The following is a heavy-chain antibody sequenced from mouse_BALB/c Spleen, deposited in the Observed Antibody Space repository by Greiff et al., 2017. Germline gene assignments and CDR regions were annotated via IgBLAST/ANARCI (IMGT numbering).Heavy chain of an antibody. V-gene: IGHV1S56*01. D-gene: IGHD2-1*01. CDR2: IYPGNVNT. Sequence: QVQLKESGPELVKPGASVRISCKASGYTFTSYYIHWVKQRPGQGLEWIGWIYPGNVNTKYNEKFKGKATLTADKSSSTAYMQLSSLTSEDSAVYFCARENGKGTHFDYWGQGTTLTVSS. J-gene: IGHJ2*01. CDR3: ARENGKGTHFDY. CDR1: GYTFTSYY.